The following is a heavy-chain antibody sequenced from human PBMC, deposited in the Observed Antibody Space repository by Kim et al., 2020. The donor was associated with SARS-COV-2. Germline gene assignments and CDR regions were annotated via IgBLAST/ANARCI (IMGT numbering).Heavy chain of an antibody. V-gene: IGHV3-23*01. D-gene: IGHD3-9*01. CDR2: ITGDDVDT. CDR3: AKDLRGGNILRYFYY. J-gene: IGHJ4*02. CDR1: GFTFSNYI. Sequence: GGSLRLSCAVSGFTFSNYIISWVRQAPGKGLEWVSSITGDDVDTYYADSVRGRFTISRDNSKNTLYLQMNSLRAEDTAKYYCAKDLRGGNILRYFYYWGQGTVVTVSS.